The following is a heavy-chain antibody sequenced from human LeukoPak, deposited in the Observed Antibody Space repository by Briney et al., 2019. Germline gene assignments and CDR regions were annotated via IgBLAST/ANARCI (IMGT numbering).Heavy chain of an antibody. CDR2: ISSSGSTI. D-gene: IGHD3-10*01. Sequence: PGGSLILSCAASGFTFSDYYMSWIRQAPGKGLEWVSYISSSGSTIYYADSVKGRFTISRDNAKNSLYLQMNSLRAEDTAVYYCARYLWFGEPALNWFDPWGQGTLVTVSS. CDR1: GFTFSDYY. CDR3: ARYLWFGEPALNWFDP. J-gene: IGHJ5*02. V-gene: IGHV3-11*01.